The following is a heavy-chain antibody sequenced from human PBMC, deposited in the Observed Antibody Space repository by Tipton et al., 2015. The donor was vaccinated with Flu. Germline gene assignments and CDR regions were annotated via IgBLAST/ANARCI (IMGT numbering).Heavy chain of an antibody. Sequence: TLSPTCTVSGGSISSSSYYWGWIRQPPGKGLEWIGSIYYSGSTYYNPSLKSRVTISVDTSKNQFSLTLRSVTAADTAVYYCARQNRGGCSSTSCHIDYWGQGTLVTVSS. CDR3: ARQNRGGCSSTSCHIDY. D-gene: IGHD2-2*01. V-gene: IGHV4-39*01. CDR2: IYYSGST. J-gene: IGHJ4*02. CDR1: GGSISSSSYY.